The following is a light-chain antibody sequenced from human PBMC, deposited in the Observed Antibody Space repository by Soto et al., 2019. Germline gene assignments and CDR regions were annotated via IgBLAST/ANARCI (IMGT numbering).Light chain of an antibody. Sequence: QSALTQPRSVSGSPGQSVTISCTGTNSDVGHYNYVSWYQQHPGKAPKLIIFDVDKRPSGVLDRFSGSKSGNTASLTISGLQAEDEADYYCCSYAGSSWIFGGGTKLTVL. J-gene: IGLJ2*01. CDR3: CSYAGSSWI. CDR2: DVD. CDR1: NSDVGHYNY. V-gene: IGLV2-11*01.